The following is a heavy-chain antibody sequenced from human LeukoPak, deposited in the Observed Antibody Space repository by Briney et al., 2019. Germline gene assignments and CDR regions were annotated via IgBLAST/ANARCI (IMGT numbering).Heavy chain of an antibody. CDR2: IGTAGDT. Sequence: GGSLRLSCAASGFTFSSYDMHWVRQATGKGLEWVSAIGTAGDTYYPGSVKGRFTISRENAKNSLYLQMNSLRAGDTAVYYCAREAKYSSSSLADYWGQGTLVTVSS. CDR3: AREAKYSSSSLADY. J-gene: IGHJ4*02. CDR1: GFTFSSYD. D-gene: IGHD6-13*01. V-gene: IGHV3-13*01.